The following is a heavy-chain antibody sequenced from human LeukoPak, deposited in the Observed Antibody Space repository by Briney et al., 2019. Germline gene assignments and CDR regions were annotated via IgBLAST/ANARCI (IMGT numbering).Heavy chain of an antibody. D-gene: IGHD7-27*01. CDR2: ISSNGGST. Sequence: GGSLRLSCSASGFTFSSYAMHWVRQAPGKGLEYVSAISSNGGSTYYADSVKGRFTISRDNSENTLYLQMSSLRAEDTAVYYCAKDLTGGFDYWGQGTLVTVSS. J-gene: IGHJ4*02. V-gene: IGHV3-64D*06. CDR3: AKDLTGGFDY. CDR1: GFTFSSYA.